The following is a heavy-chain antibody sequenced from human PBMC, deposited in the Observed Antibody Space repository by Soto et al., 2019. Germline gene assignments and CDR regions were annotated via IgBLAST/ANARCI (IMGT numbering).Heavy chain of an antibody. D-gene: IGHD5-18*01. CDR3: AHSPKSGYSYGWGFDP. CDR2: IYWNDDK. V-gene: IGHV2-5*01. J-gene: IGHJ5*02. Sequence: QITLKESGPTLVKPTQTLTLTCTFSGFTLSTSGVGVGWIRQPPGKALEWLALIYWNDDKRYSPSLKSRLTITKDTSKNQVVLTMTSMDPVDTATYYCAHSPKSGYSYGWGFDPWGPGTLVTVSS. CDR1: GFTLSTSGVG.